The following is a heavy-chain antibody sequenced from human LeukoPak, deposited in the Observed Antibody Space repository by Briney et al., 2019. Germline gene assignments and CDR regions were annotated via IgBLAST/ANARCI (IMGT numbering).Heavy chain of an antibody. J-gene: IGHJ4*02. CDR1: GFTFSSYG. Sequence: GGSLRLSCAASGFTFSSYGMHWVRQAPGMGLEWVAVIWFDGSNKYYADSVKGRFTISRDNSKNTLYLQMNSLRAEDTAVYYCARDRPRWLVVDYWGQGTLVTVSS. D-gene: IGHD6-19*01. CDR2: IWFDGSNK. CDR3: ARDRPRWLVVDY. V-gene: IGHV3-33*01.